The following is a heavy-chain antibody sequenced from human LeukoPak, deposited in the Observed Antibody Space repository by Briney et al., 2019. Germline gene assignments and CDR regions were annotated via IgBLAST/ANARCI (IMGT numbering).Heavy chain of an antibody. Sequence: PGGSLRLSCAASGFTVSSNYMCWVRQAPGKGLEWVSVIYSGGSTYYADSVKGRFTISRDNSKNTLYLQMNSLRAEDTAVYYCAREDDFWSGYFDYWGQGTLVTVSS. CDR2: IYSGGST. V-gene: IGHV3-53*01. CDR1: GFTVSSNY. CDR3: AREDDFWSGYFDY. J-gene: IGHJ4*02. D-gene: IGHD3-3*01.